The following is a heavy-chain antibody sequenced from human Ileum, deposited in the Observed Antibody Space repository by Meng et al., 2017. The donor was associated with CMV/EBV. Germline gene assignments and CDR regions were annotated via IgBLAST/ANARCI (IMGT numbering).Heavy chain of an antibody. Sequence: QEWGPGLVKLSEPLSLTCTVSGGSISGYYWSWIRQPATKGLEWIGRVYSSGSTDYNPSLQSRVTMSVDTSKNQFSLKLSSVTAADTAVYYCARGSSSWAFDYWGQGTLVTVSS. CDR2: VYSSGST. CDR1: GGSISGYY. D-gene: IGHD2-2*01. V-gene: IGHV4-4*07. J-gene: IGHJ4*02. CDR3: ARGSSSWAFDY.